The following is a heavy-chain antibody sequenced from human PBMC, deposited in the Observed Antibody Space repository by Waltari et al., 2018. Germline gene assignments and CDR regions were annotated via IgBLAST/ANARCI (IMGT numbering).Heavy chain of an antibody. Sequence: QVQLQQWGAGLLKPSETLSLTCAVYGGSFSGYYWSWIRQPPGKGLEWIGSIYYSGSTYYNPSLKSRVTISVDTSKNQFSLKLSSVTAADTAVYYCARDPLATYYFDYWGQGTLVTVSS. J-gene: IGHJ4*02. CDR1: GGSFSGYY. CDR3: ARDPLATYYFDY. V-gene: IGHV4-34*01. D-gene: IGHD6-6*01. CDR2: IYYSGST.